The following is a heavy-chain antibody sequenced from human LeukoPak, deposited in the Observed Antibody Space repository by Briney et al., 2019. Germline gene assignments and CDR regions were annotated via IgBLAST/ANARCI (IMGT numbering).Heavy chain of an antibody. J-gene: IGHJ4*02. D-gene: IGHD2-2*01. CDR2: ISSSSSYI. CDR3: ARETCSSTSCYPY. V-gene: IGHV3-21*01. CDR1: GFTFSSYS. Sequence: GGSLRLSCAASGFTFSSYSMNWVRQAPGKGLEWVSSISSSSSYIYYADSVKGRFTISRDNAKNSLYLQMNSLRAEDTAVYYCARETCSSTSCYPYWGQGTLVTVSS.